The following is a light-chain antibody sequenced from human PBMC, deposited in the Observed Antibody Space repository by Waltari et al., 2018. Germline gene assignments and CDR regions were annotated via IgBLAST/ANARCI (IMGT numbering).Light chain of an antibody. V-gene: IGLV3-25*03. CDR1: VFPRQY. CDR2: KDN. J-gene: IGLJ2*01. Sequence: SYELTQPPSVSVSPGPPARITCPGDVFPRQYAYWYQQKPGQAPVMVIYKDNERPAGIPERFSGSSSGRSATLTISGAQAEDEADYYCQSADSSLVVFGGGTKLTVL. CDR3: QSADSSLVV.